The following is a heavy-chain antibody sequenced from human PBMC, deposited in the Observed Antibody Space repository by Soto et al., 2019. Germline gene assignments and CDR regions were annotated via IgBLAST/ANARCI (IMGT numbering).Heavy chain of an antibody. CDR3: ASPGSSWEPEYFQH. V-gene: IGHV1-18*01. CDR1: GYTFTTCR. J-gene: IGHJ1*01. Sequence: ASVKVSCKASGYTFTTCRICWVRQAPGQRLEWMGWINADNGNTKYSQKLQGRVTMTTDTSTSTAYMELRSLRSDDTAVYYCASPGSSWEPEYFQHWGQGTLVPVSS. D-gene: IGHD6-13*01. CDR2: INADNGNT.